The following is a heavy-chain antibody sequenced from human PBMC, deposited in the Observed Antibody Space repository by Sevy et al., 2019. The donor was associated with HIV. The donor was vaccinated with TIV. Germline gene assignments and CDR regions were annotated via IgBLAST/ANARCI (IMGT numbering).Heavy chain of an antibody. CDR1: GFTFNTHA. CDR2: ISYDGIIK. V-gene: IGHV3-30*04. J-gene: IGHJ4*02. D-gene: IGHD6-19*01. Sequence: GGSLRLSCAASGFTFNTHARHWVRQAPGKGLEWVALISYDGIIKYYADSVKGRLTISRDNSKNTLSLQMNSLGVEDTAGYYCAREGGYTSAWSPGNHWGQGTLVTVSS. CDR3: AREGGYTSAWSPGNH.